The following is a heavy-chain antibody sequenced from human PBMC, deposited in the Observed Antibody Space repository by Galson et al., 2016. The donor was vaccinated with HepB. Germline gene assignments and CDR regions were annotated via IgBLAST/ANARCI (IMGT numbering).Heavy chain of an antibody. CDR3: TTDRGYSNYRWYYYYGMDV. J-gene: IGHJ6*02. D-gene: IGHD4-11*01. CDR1: GFTFSNAW. Sequence: SLRLSCAASGFTFSNAWMSWVRQAPGKGLEWVGRIKSKTDGGTTDYAAPVNGRFTISRDDSKNTLYLQMNSLKTEDTAVYYCTTDRGYSNYRWYYYYGMDVWGQGTTVTFSS. V-gene: IGHV3-15*01. CDR2: IKSKTDGGTT.